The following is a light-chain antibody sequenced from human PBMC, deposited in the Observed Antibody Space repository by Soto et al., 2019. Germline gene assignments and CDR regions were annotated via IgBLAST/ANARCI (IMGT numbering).Light chain of an antibody. CDR1: QGIRSD. CDR2: AAS. Sequence: AIQMTQSPSSLSASVGDRVTITCRASQGIRSDLAWYQKKSGKAPKLLIYAASSLQSGVPSRFSGSGFGSDFTLTFSSLQPEDFATYYCLQDYGYPRTFGQGTSVE. CDR3: LQDYGYPRT. V-gene: IGKV1-6*01. J-gene: IGKJ1*01.